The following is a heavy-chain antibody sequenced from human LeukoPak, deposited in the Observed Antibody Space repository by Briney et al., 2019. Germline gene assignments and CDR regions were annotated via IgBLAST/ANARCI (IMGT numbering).Heavy chain of an antibody. CDR3: ARAPSRGSWYPPYWYFDL. Sequence: SETLSLTCTVSGGSISSYYWSWIRQPAGKGLEWIGYIYYSGSTNYNPSLKSRVTISVDTSKNQFSLKLSSVTAADTAVYYCARAPSRGSWYPPYWYFDLWGRGTLVTVSS. V-gene: IGHV4-59*01. J-gene: IGHJ2*01. D-gene: IGHD6-13*01. CDR2: IYYSGST. CDR1: GGSISSYY.